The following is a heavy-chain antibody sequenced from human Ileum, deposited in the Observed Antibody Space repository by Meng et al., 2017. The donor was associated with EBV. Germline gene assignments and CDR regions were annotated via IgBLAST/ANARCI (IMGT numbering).Heavy chain of an antibody. CDR1: SGSSSSGGMY. V-gene: IGHV4-30-4*01. D-gene: IGHD3-22*01. CDR2: IHNSEST. CDR3: ARDTDLYYYDNSGFDF. J-gene: IGHJ4*02. Sequence: VELQGQGQCLVKPSQPLSLACAVSSGSSSSGGMYWSCIRQPPGKDLEWIGYIHNSESTYYNPSLKSRVSLSIDTSRSQISLRLSSVTAADTDVYYCARDTDLYYYDNSGFDFWSQGTLVTVSS.